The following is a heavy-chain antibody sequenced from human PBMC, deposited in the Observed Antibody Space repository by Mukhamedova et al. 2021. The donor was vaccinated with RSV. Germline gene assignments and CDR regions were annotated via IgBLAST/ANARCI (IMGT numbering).Heavy chain of an antibody. V-gene: IGHV4-39*07. D-gene: IGHD3-22*01. CDR3: ARDPPDGSGYYKGFDI. Sequence: KGLEWIGSIYYSGTTYYNPSLKSRVTISVDTSRNRFSLKLSSVTAADTAVYFCARDPPDGSGYYKGFDIWGQG. CDR2: IYYSGTT. J-gene: IGHJ3*02.